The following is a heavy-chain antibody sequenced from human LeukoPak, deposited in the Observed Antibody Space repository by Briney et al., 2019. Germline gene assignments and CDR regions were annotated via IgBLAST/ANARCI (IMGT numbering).Heavy chain of an antibody. CDR3: ARGARDTIFGVVIIRGSNWLDP. J-gene: IGHJ5*02. D-gene: IGHD3-3*01. V-gene: IGHV1-8*03. CDR2: MNPNSGNT. Sequence: ASVKVSCKASGYTFTSYDINWVRQATGQGLEWMGWMNPNSGNTGYAQKFQGRVTITRNTSISTAYMELSSLRSEDTAVYYCARGARDTIFGVVIIRGSNWLDPWGQGTLVTVSS. CDR1: GYTFTSYD.